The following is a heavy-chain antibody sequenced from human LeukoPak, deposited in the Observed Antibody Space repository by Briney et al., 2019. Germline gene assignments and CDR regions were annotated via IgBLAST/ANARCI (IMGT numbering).Heavy chain of an antibody. Sequence: SVKVSCKASGGTFSSYAISWVRQAPGQGLEWMGGIIPIFGTANYAQKFQGRVTITADKSTSTAYMELSSLRSEDTAVYYCASGFATINWNRPEYYFDYWGQGTLVTVSS. V-gene: IGHV1-69*06. CDR2: IIPIFGTA. J-gene: IGHJ4*02. CDR1: GGTFSSYA. D-gene: IGHD1-1*01. CDR3: ASGFATINWNRPEYYFDY.